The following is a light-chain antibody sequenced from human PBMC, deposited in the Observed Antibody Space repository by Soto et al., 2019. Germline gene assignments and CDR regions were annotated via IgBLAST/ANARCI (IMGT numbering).Light chain of an antibody. CDR3: QQYENRPYT. CDR2: DAS. J-gene: IGKJ3*01. Sequence: IQMTHSACWILPSXWGGVSFTXXASQDISKFLNWYQHKPGQAPSLLIYDASKSHFGVPSRFSGSGSGTDFTFTISSLQPEDNATYYCQQYENRPYTFGPGTKVDI. V-gene: IGKV1-33*01. CDR1: QDISKF.